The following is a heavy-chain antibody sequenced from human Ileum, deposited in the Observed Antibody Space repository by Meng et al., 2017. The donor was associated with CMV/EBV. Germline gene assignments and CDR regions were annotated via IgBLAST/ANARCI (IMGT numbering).Heavy chain of an antibody. CDR1: RFTFSSYG. J-gene: IGHJ4*02. V-gene: IGHV3-53*01. CDR3: ARVKG. Sequence: GGSLRLSCVASRFTFSSYGLSWVRQAPGKGLEWVSVIYSGGSTYYADSVKGRFTISRDNSKNTLYLQMNSLRAEDTAVYYCARVKGWGQGTLVTVSS. CDR2: IYSGGST.